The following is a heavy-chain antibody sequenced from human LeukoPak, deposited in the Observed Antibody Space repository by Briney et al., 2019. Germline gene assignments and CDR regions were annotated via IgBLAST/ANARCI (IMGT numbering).Heavy chain of an antibody. CDR2: IYPGDSDT. Sequence: GESLKISCKGSGYSFTSYWIGWVRQMPGKGLEWMGIIYPGDSDTRYSPSFQGQVTISADKSISTAYLQWSSLKASDTAMYYCARQDGDTAMVTGIDYWGQGTLVTVSS. CDR3: ARQDGDTAMVTGIDY. D-gene: IGHD5-18*01. J-gene: IGHJ4*02. CDR1: GYSFTSYW. V-gene: IGHV5-51*01.